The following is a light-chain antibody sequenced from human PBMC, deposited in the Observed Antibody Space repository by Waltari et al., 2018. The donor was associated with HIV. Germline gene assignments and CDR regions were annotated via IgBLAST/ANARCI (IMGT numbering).Light chain of an antibody. Sequence: DIQMPQSPSSLSASVGDRVTITCRANKDISTWVAWYQRKPEKAPQSLIYAASNLQSGVPSRFSGSGSGTNFTLVISNLQPEDFVSYYCQQYKNFPLTFGGGTKVEI. CDR3: QQYKNFPLT. J-gene: IGKJ4*01. V-gene: IGKV1D-16*01. CDR2: AAS. CDR1: KDISTW.